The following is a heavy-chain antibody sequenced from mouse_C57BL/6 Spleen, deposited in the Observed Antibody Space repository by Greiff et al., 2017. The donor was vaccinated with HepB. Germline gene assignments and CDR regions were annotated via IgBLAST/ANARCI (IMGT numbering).Heavy chain of an antibody. J-gene: IGHJ1*03. D-gene: IGHD1-1*01. Sequence: EVQLQQSGPGLVKPSQSLSLTCSVTGYSITSGYYWNWIRQFPGNKLEWMGYISYDGSNNYNPSLKNRISITRDTSKNQFFLKLNSVTTEDTATYDCARGGFTTVVAHWYFDVWGTGTTVTVSS. CDR1: GYSITSGYY. CDR2: ISYDGSN. CDR3: ARGGFTTVVAHWYFDV. V-gene: IGHV3-6*01.